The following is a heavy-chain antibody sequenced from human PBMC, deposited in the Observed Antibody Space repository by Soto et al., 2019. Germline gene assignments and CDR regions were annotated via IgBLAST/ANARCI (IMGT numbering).Heavy chain of an antibody. CDR1: GFTFSSYA. D-gene: IGHD2-15*01. CDR3: AKGAPKEDIVVVVAATRGALDY. J-gene: IGHJ4*02. Sequence: GGSLRLSCAASGFTFSSYAMSWVRQAPGKGLEWVSAISGSGGSTYYADSVKGRFTISRDNSKNTLYLQMNSLRAEDTAVYYCAKGAPKEDIVVVVAATRGALDYWGQGTLVTVSS. V-gene: IGHV3-23*01. CDR2: ISGSGGST.